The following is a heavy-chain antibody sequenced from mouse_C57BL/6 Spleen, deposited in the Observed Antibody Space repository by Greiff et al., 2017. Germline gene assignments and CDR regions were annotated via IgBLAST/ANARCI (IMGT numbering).Heavy chain of an antibody. Sequence: EVKLVESGGGLVKPGGSLKLSCAASGFTFSDYGMHWVRQAPEKGLEWVAYISSGSSTIYYADTVKGRFTISRDNAKNTLFLQMTSLRSEDTAMYYCARYYGSSYCFDYWGQGTTLTVSS. D-gene: IGHD1-1*01. V-gene: IGHV5-17*01. CDR2: ISSGSSTI. J-gene: IGHJ2*01. CDR3: ARYYGSSYCFDY. CDR1: GFTFSDYG.